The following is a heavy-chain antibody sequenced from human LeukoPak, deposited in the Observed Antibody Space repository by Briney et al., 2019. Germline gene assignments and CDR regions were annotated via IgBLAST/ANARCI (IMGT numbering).Heavy chain of an antibody. J-gene: IGHJ6*02. CDR1: GFSFTDYG. V-gene: IGHV3-20*04. CDR3: AKQLTSTNACIFFGLDV. D-gene: IGHD1-26*01. Sequence: GGSLRLSCAATGFSFTDYGLYWVRQPPGKGREWVSAINWNGGGTDYADSVKGRFTISRDNAKNSLYLQLSSLRPEDTALYYCAKQLTSTNACIFFGLDVWGQGTSVTVSS. CDR2: INWNGGGT.